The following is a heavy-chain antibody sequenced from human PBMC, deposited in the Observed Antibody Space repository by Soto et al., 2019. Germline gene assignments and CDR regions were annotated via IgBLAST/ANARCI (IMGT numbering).Heavy chain of an antibody. V-gene: IGHV1-24*01. Sequence: ASVKVSCKVSGYTLTELSMHWVRQAPGKGLDWMGGFDPEDGETIYAQKFQGRVTMTEDTSTDTAYMELSSLRSEDTAVYYCATGSMITFGGAPRGAFDIWGQGTMVTVSS. CDR3: ATGSMITFGGAPRGAFDI. CDR2: FDPEDGET. D-gene: IGHD3-16*01. CDR1: GYTLTELS. J-gene: IGHJ3*02.